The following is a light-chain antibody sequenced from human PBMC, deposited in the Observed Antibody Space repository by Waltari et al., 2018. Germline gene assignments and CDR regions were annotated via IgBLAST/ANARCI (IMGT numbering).Light chain of an antibody. Sequence: QSDLTQPASVSGSPGQSITISCAATSSDVGGYDSVSWYQQHPGKAPKLMIYDVSNRPSGVSSRFSGSKSGNTASLTISGLQAEDEANYYCSSYTTSITLVFGGGTKLTVL. CDR1: SSDVGGYDS. V-gene: IGLV2-14*03. CDR2: DVS. CDR3: SSYTTSITLV. J-gene: IGLJ2*01.